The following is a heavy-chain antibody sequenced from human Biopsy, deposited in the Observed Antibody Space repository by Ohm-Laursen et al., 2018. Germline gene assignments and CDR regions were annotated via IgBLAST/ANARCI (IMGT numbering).Heavy chain of an antibody. V-gene: IGHV3-7*03. CDR1: GFMFSASW. CDR3: ARSLTRMVRAVTYFQH. Sequence: SLRLSCAASGFMFSASWMSWVRQAPGKGLEWVANINPDGSVKYFADSVKGRFTISRDNAENSMYLQMSRLTVDDTAVYYCARSLTRMVRAVTYFQHWGQGTLVTVSS. D-gene: IGHD3-10*01. J-gene: IGHJ1*01. CDR2: INPDGSVK.